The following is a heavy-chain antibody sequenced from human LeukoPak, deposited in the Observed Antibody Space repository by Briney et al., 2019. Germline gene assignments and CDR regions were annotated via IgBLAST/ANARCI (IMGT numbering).Heavy chain of an antibody. CDR2: IIPIFGTA. D-gene: IGHD4-17*01. V-gene: IGHV1-69*13. Sequence: ASVKVSCKSSGGTFSTFAIVWVRQAPGQGLEWLGGIIPIFGTANYAQKFQGRVTITADESVSTAYMELSSLRSEDTAVYYCAREKDYGARDWGQGTPVTVSS. CDR1: GGTFSTFA. CDR3: AREKDYGARD. J-gene: IGHJ4*02.